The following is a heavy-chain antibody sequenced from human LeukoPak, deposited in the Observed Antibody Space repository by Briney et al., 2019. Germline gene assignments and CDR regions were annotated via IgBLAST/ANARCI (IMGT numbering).Heavy chain of an antibody. D-gene: IGHD6-25*01. CDR3: SANFDF. Sequence: GGSLRLSCAASGFTFTNYGMHWVRQAPGKGLEWVAVIWYDGSNQYYADSVKGRFTISRDNSKNTLYLQMKSLRAEDTAVYYCSANFDFWGQGTLVTVSS. V-gene: IGHV3-33*01. CDR1: GFTFTNYG. CDR2: IWYDGSNQ. J-gene: IGHJ4*02.